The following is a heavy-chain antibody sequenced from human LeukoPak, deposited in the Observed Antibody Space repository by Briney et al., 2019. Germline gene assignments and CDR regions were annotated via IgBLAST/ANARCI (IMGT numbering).Heavy chain of an antibody. D-gene: IGHD6-13*01. V-gene: IGHV4-59*12. CDR3: AREDVAAGTDAFDI. Sequence: SETLSLTCTVSGGSISSYYWSWIRQPPGKELEWIGYIHYSGSTSYNPSLKSRVTISVDTSKNQFSLKLSSVTAADTAVYYCAREDVAAGTDAFDIWGQGTMVTVSS. CDR2: IHYSGST. CDR1: GGSISSYY. J-gene: IGHJ3*02.